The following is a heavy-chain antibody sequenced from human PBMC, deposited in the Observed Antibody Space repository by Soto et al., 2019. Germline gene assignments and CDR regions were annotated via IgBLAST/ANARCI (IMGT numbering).Heavy chain of an antibody. J-gene: IGHJ3*02. Sequence: GGSLRLSCAASEFTFANAWISWVRQAPGKGLEWVGFIRSKAYGGTTEYAASVKGRFTISRDDSKSIAYLQMNSLKTEDTAVYYCTRVVAPIVDTAFDIWGQGTMVTVSS. D-gene: IGHD2-15*01. CDR2: IRSKAYGGTT. V-gene: IGHV3-49*04. CDR1: EFTFANAW. CDR3: TRVVAPIVDTAFDI.